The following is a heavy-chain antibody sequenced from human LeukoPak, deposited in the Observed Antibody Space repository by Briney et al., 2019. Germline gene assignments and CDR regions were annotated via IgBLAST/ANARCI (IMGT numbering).Heavy chain of an antibody. Sequence: SETLSLTCAVYGGSFSGYYWSCIRQPPGKGLEWIGEINHSGSTNYNPSLKSRVTISVDTSKNQSSLKLSSVTTADTAVYYCARRRRGSGSYTDYWGQGTLVTVSS. D-gene: IGHD3-10*01. J-gene: IGHJ4*02. CDR1: GGSFSGYY. CDR2: INHSGST. V-gene: IGHV4-34*01. CDR3: ARRRRGSGSYTDY.